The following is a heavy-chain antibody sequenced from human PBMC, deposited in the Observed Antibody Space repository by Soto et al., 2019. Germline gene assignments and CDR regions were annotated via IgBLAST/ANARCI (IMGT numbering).Heavy chain of an antibody. CDR1: GLTFSRYA. CDR3: ARDREGYSGFDYPAY. CDR2: ISYGGSNK. D-gene: IGHD5-12*01. V-gene: IGHV3-30-3*01. J-gene: IGHJ4*02. Sequence: QVQLVESGGGVVQPGRSLRLSCAASGLTFSRYAMHWVRQAPGKGLEWVAIISYGGSNKYYADSVRGRFTISRDNSNNTLYLQMNSLIAEDTAVYYCARDREGYSGFDYPAYWGQGTLVTVSS.